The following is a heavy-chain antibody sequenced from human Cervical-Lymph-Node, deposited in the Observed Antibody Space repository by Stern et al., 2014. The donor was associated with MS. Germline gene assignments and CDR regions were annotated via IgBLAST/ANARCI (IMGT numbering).Heavy chain of an antibody. D-gene: IGHD3-22*01. CDR1: GFTFSTYA. CDR2: LSGSGVHT. CDR3: AKGLDRSGYHFERGGDY. Sequence: EVPLVESGGDLVQPGGSLRLSCAASGFTFSTYAMTWVRQAPGKGLEWVSRLSGSGVHTYYADSVRGRFTISRDNSKNTLYLQMNSLRAEDTAIYYCAKGLDRSGYHFERGGDYWGQGALVTVSS. V-gene: IGHV3-23*04. J-gene: IGHJ4*02.